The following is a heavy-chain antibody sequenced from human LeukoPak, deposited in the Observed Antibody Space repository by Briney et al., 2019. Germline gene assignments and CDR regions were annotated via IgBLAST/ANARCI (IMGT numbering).Heavy chain of an antibody. CDR1: GFTFSDYY. D-gene: IGHD5-24*01. CDR2: ISSSGSTI. CDR3: ARLVEMADYCFDY. Sequence: GGSLRLSCAASGFTFSDYYMSWIRQAPGKGLEWVSYISSSGSTIYYADSVKGRFTISRDNAKNSLYLQMNSLRAEDTAVYYCARLVEMADYCFDYWGQGTLVTVSS. V-gene: IGHV3-11*01. J-gene: IGHJ4*02.